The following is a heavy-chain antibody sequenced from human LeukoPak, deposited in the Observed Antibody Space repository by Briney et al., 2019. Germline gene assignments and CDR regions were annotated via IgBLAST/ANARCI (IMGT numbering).Heavy chain of an antibody. CDR1: GYTFTSYY. Sequence: AAGKVSCKSSGYTFTSYYIHWVRQPPGQGLEWMGIISPSGGSTSYAQKFQGEGTMTRDTSTRTVYMELSSLKTEDTAVYYCTRHVPNSGYANFDSWGQGTLVTVSS. J-gene: IGHJ4*02. CDR3: TRHVPNSGYANFDS. CDR2: ISPSGGST. D-gene: IGHD5-12*01. V-gene: IGHV1-46*03.